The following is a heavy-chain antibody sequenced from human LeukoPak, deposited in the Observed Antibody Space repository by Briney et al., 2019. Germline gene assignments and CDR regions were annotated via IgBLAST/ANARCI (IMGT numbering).Heavy chain of an antibody. D-gene: IGHD5-18*01. CDR2: IYSGGST. J-gene: IGHJ4*02. CDR1: GFTVSSNY. CDR3: ARARGYSYGLNY. V-gene: IGHV3-53*01. Sequence: GGSLRLSCAASGFTVSSNYMSWVRQAPGKGLEWVSVIYSGGSTYYAYSVKGRFTISRDNSKNTLYLQMNSLRAEDTAVYYCARARGYSYGLNYWGQGTLVTVSS.